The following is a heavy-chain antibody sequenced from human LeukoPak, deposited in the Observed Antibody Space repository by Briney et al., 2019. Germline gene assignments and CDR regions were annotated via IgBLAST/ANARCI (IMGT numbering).Heavy chain of an antibody. CDR2: ISAYNGNT. CDR3: ARVGCSSTSCYIRAFDI. Sequence: ASVKVSCKASGYTFTSYGISWVRQAPGQGLEWMGWISAYNGNTNYAQKLQGRVTMTTDTSTSTAYMELRSLRSEDTAVYYCARVGCSSTSCYIRAFDIWGQGTMVTVSS. J-gene: IGHJ3*02. D-gene: IGHD2-2*02. V-gene: IGHV1-18*01. CDR1: GYTFTSYG.